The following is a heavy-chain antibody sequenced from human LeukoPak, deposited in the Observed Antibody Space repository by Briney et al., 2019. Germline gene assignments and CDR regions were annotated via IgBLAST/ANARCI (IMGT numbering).Heavy chain of an antibody. Sequence: ASVTVSCKASGYTFTSYGISWVRQAPGQGLEWMGWISAYNGNTNYAQELQGRVTMTTDTSTSTAYMELRSLRSDDTAVYYCAREIDDSSGYPLRGMDVWGQGTTVTVSS. CDR2: ISAYNGNT. CDR1: GYTFTSYG. D-gene: IGHD3-22*01. V-gene: IGHV1-18*01. J-gene: IGHJ6*02. CDR3: AREIDDSSGYPLRGMDV.